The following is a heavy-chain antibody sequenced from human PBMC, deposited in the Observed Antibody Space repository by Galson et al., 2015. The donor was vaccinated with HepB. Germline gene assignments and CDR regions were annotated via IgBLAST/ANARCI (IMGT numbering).Heavy chain of an antibody. CDR1: GFTFSSYS. V-gene: IGHV3-48*01. D-gene: IGHD1-26*01. J-gene: IGHJ4*02. CDR2: ISSSSSTI. CDR3: AREKYSGTSIVDY. Sequence: SLSLSCAASGFTFSSYSMNWVRQAPGKGLEWVSYISSSSSTIYYADSVKGRFTISRDNAKNSLYLQMNSLRAEDTAVYYCAREKYSGTSIVDYWGQGTLVTVSS.